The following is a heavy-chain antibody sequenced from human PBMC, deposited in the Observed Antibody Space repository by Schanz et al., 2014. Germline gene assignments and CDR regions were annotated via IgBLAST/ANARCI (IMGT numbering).Heavy chain of an antibody. CDR1: GYTFTSHG. D-gene: IGHD2-2*01. CDR2: ISPYNGNT. Sequence: QVQLVQSGAEVKKPGSSVKVSCKASGYTFTSHGISWVRQAPGQGLEWMGWISPYNGNTNYAQKFQGRVTITADRSTSTAYMELSSLRSEDTAVYYCAKVAPAATYLDSWGLGTLVIVSS. V-gene: IGHV1-18*01. CDR3: AKVAPAATYLDS. J-gene: IGHJ4*02.